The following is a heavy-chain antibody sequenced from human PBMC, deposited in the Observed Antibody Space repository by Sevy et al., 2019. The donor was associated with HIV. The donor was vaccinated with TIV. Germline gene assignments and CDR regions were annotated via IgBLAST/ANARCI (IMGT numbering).Heavy chain of an antibody. CDR3: AGFGELESGY. CDR1: GGSFSSYY. CDR2: ITHRGTT. D-gene: IGHD3-10*01. Sequence: SETLSLTCAVYGGSFSSYYWTWVRQPPGKGLEWIGEITHRGTTNYNPSLKSQVTISVDTSKNRFSLRLRSVTAAETAVYYCAGFGELESGYWGQGSLVTVSS. V-gene: IGHV4-34*01. J-gene: IGHJ4*02.